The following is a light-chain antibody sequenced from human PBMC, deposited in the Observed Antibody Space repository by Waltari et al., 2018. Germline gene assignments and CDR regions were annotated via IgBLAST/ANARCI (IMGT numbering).Light chain of an antibody. CDR1: QDITNF. CDR3: QQCDTLPLS. V-gene: IGKV1-33*01. J-gene: IGKJ4*01. CDR2: EAS. Sequence: DIQMTQPPSSLSASVGDRVTITCQASQDITNFLNWYQQKPGQAPKLLIYEASNLETGVPSRFSGGGSGTDFTFTISSLQPEDIATYYCQQCDTLPLSFGGGTKVEIK.